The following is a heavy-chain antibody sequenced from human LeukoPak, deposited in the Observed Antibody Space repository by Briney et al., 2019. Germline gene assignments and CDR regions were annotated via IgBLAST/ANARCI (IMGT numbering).Heavy chain of an antibody. CDR2: LSAYNGNT. Sequence: SVQVSCKASGYTFPSYGISWVRQAPGQGLEWMGWLSAYNGNTNYAQKLQRRVTMTTDTSTSRAYMELRSLRSDDTAVYYCARDSSGYYYGSGRSENYYYYGMDVWGQGTTVTVSS. CDR1: GYTFPSYG. J-gene: IGHJ6*02. D-gene: IGHD3-10*01. CDR3: ARDSSGYYYGSGRSENYYYYGMDV. V-gene: IGHV1-18*01.